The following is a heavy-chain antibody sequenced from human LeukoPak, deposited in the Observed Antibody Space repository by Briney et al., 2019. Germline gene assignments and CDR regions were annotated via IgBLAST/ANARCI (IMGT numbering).Heavy chain of an antibody. V-gene: IGHV3-23*01. D-gene: IGHD1-26*01. CDR3: ATTLRSGSYYFDS. CDR2: TTAGGGST. J-gene: IGHJ4*02. Sequence: PGGSLRLSCAASGFTFNTYAMSWVRQAPGKGLEWVSSTTAGGGSTYYADSVKGRFTISRDNSKNTLYLQMNSLRAEDTAVYYCATTLRSGSYYFDSWGQGTLVTVSS. CDR1: GFTFNTYA.